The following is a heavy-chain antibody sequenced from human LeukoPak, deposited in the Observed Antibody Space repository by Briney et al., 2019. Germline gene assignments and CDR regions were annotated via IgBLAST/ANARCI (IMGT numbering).Heavy chain of an antibody. CDR2: IIPMLGST. V-gene: IGHV1-69*05. CDR3: ATGYSFGEHDAFDM. CDR1: GGTLSSYV. J-gene: IGHJ3*02. Sequence: ASVKVSCKASGGTLSSYVVSWVRQAPGQGLEWMGGIIPMLGSTNLAQKFQGRLTIMTDESTSTAYMELSSVRSEDTAVYYCATGYSFGEHDAFDMWGQGTMVTVSS. D-gene: IGHD5-18*01.